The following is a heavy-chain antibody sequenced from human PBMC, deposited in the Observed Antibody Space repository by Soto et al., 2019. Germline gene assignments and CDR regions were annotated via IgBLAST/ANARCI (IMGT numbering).Heavy chain of an antibody. D-gene: IGHD3-16*02. J-gene: IGHJ3*02. Sequence: SETLSLTCAVYGGSFSGYYWSWIRQPPGKGLEWIGEINHSGSTNYNPSLKSRVTISVDTSKNQFSLKLSSVTAADTAVYDCASARITFGGVIVIGGDAFDIWGQGTMVTVSS. CDR1: GGSFSGYY. V-gene: IGHV4-34*01. CDR3: ASARITFGGVIVIGGDAFDI. CDR2: INHSGST.